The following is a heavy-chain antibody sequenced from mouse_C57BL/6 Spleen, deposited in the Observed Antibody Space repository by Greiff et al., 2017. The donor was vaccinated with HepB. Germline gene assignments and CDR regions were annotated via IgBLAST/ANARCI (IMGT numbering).Heavy chain of an antibody. CDR1: GYTFTDYY. D-gene: IGHD1-1*01. Sequence: EVQLQQSGPELVKPGASVKISCKASGYTFTDYYMNWVKQSHGKSLEWIGDINPNNGGTSYNQKFKGKATLTVDKSSSTAYMELRSLTSEDSAVYYCAKGIYDYGSRYYYAMDYWGQGTSVTVSS. CDR3: AKGIYDYGSRYYYAMDY. CDR2: INPNNGGT. V-gene: IGHV1-26*01. J-gene: IGHJ4*01.